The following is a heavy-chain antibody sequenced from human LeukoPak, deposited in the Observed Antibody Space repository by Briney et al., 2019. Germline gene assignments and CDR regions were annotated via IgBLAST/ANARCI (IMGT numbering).Heavy chain of an antibody. CDR2: IWYDGSNT. V-gene: IGHV3-33*01. J-gene: IGHJ4*02. CDR1: GYTFSIYG. CDR3: ARAGIVNALDY. Sequence: GGSLRLSCAASGYTFSIYGMNWVRQAPGKGLEWVAIIWYDGSNTYFAESVMGRFSIPKDNFKNTVYLQMNSLKIEDTGVYYCARAGIVNALDYWGQGAQVTVSS. D-gene: IGHD2/OR15-2a*01.